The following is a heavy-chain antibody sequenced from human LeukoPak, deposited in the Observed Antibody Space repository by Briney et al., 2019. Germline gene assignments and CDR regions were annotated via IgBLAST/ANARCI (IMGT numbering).Heavy chain of an antibody. Sequence: PSETLSLTCSVSGDSISSSNFHWGWIRPSPGKGLEWIGTIDYRGRTFYNPSLNNRVTISADTFRNQLSLKLSSVTAADTAIYYCARGAGGYRFDPWGLGTLVTVSS. D-gene: IGHD1-1*01. CDR1: GDSISSSNFH. V-gene: IGHV4-39*07. J-gene: IGHJ5*02. CDR3: ARGAGGYRFDP. CDR2: IDYRGRT.